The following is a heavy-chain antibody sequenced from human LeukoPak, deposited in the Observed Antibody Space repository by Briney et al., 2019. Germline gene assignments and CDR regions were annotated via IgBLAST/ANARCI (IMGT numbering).Heavy chain of an antibody. CDR3: ARSRRFRDSGMDY. V-gene: IGHV3-30*04. D-gene: IGHD6-25*01. CDR2: ISYDGSNK. CDR1: GFTFSSYA. J-gene: IGHJ4*02. Sequence: PGGSLRLSCAASGFTFSSYAMHWVRQAPGKGLEWAAVISYDGSNKYYADSVKGRFTISRDNSKNTLYLQMNSLRAEDTAVYYCARSRRFRDSGMDYWGQGTLVTVSS.